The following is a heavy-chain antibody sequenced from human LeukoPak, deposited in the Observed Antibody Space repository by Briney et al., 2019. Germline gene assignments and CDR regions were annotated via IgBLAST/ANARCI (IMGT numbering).Heavy chain of an antibody. CDR2: IYYSGST. Sequence: SETLSLTCTVSGGSISSYYWSWIRQPPGKGLEWIGYIYYSGSTNYNPSLKSRVTISVGTSKNQFSLKLSSVTAADTAVYYCARSQRQWELPPGDWGQGTLVTVSS. CDR1: GGSISSYY. CDR3: ARSQRQWELPPGD. J-gene: IGHJ4*02. D-gene: IGHD1-26*01. V-gene: IGHV4-59*01.